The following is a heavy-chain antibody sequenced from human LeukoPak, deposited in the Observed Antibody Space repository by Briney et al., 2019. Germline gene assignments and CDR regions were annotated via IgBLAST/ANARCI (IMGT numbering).Heavy chain of an antibody. D-gene: IGHD4-17*01. CDR1: GFTFSSYW. CDR2: IGSDGSST. V-gene: IGHV3-74*01. Sequence: AGGSLRLSCAASGFTFSSYWMHWVRQVPGKGLVWVSRIGSDGSSTSFADSVKGRFTISRDNSMNTLYLQMNSLRAEDTAVYYCARYRSVTTGKRFFDYWGQGTLVTVSS. CDR3: ARYRSVTTGKRFFDY. J-gene: IGHJ4*02.